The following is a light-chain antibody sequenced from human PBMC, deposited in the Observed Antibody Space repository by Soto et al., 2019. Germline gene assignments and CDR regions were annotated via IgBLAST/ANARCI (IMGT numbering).Light chain of an antibody. Sequence: EIVLTQSPGTLSLSPGERATLSCRASQSVSSSYLAWYQQKPGQAPRLLIYGATNRIIGIPDRFSGSVSGTDFTLTISRLEPEDFAVYYCKLYGVSSTRITFGQGTRPEIK. CDR3: KLYGVSSTRIT. J-gene: IGKJ5*01. V-gene: IGKV3-20*01. CDR2: GAT. CDR1: QSVSSSY.